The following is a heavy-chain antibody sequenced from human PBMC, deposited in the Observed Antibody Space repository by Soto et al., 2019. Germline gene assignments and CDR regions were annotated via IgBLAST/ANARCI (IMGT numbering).Heavy chain of an antibody. J-gene: IGHJ5*02. V-gene: IGHV1-2*02. CDR1: GYTFTGYY. D-gene: IGHD1-7*01. CDR2: INPDSGAT. Sequence: QVQLVQSGAEVKKPGASVMVSCKASGYTFTGYYMHWVRQAPGQGLEWMGWINPDSGATDYAQKFQGRVTMTRDTSINTAYLELSSLRSDDTAVYYCARDGHGTTYNWFDPWGQGTLVTVSS. CDR3: ARDGHGTTYNWFDP.